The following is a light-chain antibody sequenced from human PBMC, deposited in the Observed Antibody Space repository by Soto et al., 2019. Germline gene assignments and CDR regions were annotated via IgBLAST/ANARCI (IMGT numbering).Light chain of an antibody. CDR2: GAS. J-gene: IGKJ5*01. V-gene: IGKV3-15*01. CDR1: QSVDSN. Sequence: EIVMTQSPATRSGSPGERATLSCRASQSVDSNLAWYQQKPGQAPRLLIYGASTRATDIPARFSGSGSGTEFTLTISSLQSEDFAVYYCQESMAGFGQGTRLEIK. CDR3: QESMAG.